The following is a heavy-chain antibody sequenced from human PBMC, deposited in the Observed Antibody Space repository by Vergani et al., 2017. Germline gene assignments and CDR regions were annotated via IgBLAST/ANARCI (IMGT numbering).Heavy chain of an antibody. CDR1: GYTFTSYA. J-gene: IGHJ3*02. CDR3: ARDVLLWFGESSDAFDI. Sequence: QVQLVQSGSALKKPGASVKVSCKASGYTFTSYAMNWVRQAPGQGLEWMGWINTNTGNPTYAQGFTGRFVFSLDTSVSTAYLQISSLKAEDTAVYYCARDVLLWFGESSDAFDIWGQGTMVTVSS. D-gene: IGHD3-10*01. CDR2: INTNTGNP. V-gene: IGHV7-4-1*02.